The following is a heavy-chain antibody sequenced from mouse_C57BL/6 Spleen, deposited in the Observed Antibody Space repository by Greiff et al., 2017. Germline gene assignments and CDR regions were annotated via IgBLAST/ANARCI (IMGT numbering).Heavy chain of an antibody. Sequence: VPGVEFGAELVKPGGPVKISCKASGYAISCYWMNWVKQRPGKGFEWIGQIYPGDGDTNYNGKFKGKATLTADKSSSTAYMQLSSLTSEDSAVYFCARELPRYFDVWGTGTTVTVSS. CDR1: GYAISCYW. V-gene: IGHV1-80*01. CDR3: ARELPRYFDV. J-gene: IGHJ1*03. D-gene: IGHD2-1*01. CDR2: IYPGDGDT.